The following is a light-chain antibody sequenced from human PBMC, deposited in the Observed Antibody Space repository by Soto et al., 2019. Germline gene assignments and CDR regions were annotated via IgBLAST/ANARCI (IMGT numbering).Light chain of an antibody. CDR1: SGHSSYA. V-gene: IGLV4-69*01. CDR3: QTWGTGIQV. Sequence: QLVLTQSPSASASLGASVKLTCTLSSGHSSYAIAWHQQQPEKGPRYLMKLNSDGSHSKGDGIPDRFSGSSYGAERYLTISRLQSEDEADYYCQTWGTGIQVFGGGTKLTVL. CDR2: LNSDGSH. J-gene: IGLJ3*02.